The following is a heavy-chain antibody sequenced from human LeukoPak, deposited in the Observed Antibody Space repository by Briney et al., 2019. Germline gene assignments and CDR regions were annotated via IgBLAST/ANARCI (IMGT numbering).Heavy chain of an antibody. CDR3: ARLEDGSSSFSVPDY. D-gene: IGHD6-13*01. CDR1: GYTFTSYG. CDR2: ISAYNGNT. V-gene: IGHV1-18*01. Sequence: GASVKVSCKASGYTFTSYGISWVRQAPGQGLEWMGWISAYNGNTNYAQKLQGRVTMTTDTSTSTAYMELRSLRSDDTAVYYCARLEDGSSSFSVPDYWGQGTLVTVSS. J-gene: IGHJ4*02.